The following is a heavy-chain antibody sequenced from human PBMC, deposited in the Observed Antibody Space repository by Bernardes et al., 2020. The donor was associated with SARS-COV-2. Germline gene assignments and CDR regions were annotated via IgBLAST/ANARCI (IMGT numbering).Heavy chain of an antibody. D-gene: IGHD2-15*01. Sequence: GGSLRLSCAASGFTFSSYSMNWVRQAPGKGLEWVSSISSSSSYIYYADSLKGRFTISRDNAKNSLYLQMNSLRAEDTAVYYCARAPRYCSGGSCYPPGMDVWGQGTTVTVSS. V-gene: IGHV3-21*01. J-gene: IGHJ6*02. CDR1: GFTFSSYS. CDR3: ARAPRYCSGGSCYPPGMDV. CDR2: ISSSSSYI.